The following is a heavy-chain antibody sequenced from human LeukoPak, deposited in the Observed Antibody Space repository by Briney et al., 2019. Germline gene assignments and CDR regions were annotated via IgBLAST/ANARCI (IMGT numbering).Heavy chain of an antibody. CDR3: AREGDTAMVTYFDY. CDR1: GFTFSNYA. Sequence: GGSLRLSCAASGFTFSNYAMHWVRQAPGKGLECVAVISYDGSKKYYADSVKGRFTISRDNSKNTLYLQMNSLRAEDTAVYYCAREGDTAMVTYFDYWGQGTLVTVSS. J-gene: IGHJ4*02. CDR2: ISYDGSKK. D-gene: IGHD5-18*01. V-gene: IGHV3-30*04.